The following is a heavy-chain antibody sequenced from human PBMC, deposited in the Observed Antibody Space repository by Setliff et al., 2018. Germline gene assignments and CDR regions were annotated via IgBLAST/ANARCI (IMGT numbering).Heavy chain of an antibody. Sequence: SETLSLTCGVSGYSIRSGHFWGWIRQPPGKGLEWLGNIFHSGSTYYNPTLNSRVTMSVDTSKKTLYLQMNSLRAEDTAVYYCVKDVVGYSSTWPKRNYFDYWGQGTLVTVSS. CDR3: VKDVVGYSSTWPKRNYFDY. CDR1: GYSIRSGHF. CDR2: IFHSGST. J-gene: IGHJ4*02. D-gene: IGHD6-13*01. V-gene: IGHV4-38-2*02.